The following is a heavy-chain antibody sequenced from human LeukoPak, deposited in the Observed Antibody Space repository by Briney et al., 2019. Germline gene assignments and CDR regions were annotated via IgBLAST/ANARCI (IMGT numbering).Heavy chain of an antibody. V-gene: IGHV1-46*01. CDR3: ARETIAVAGTDYYYMDV. D-gene: IGHD6-19*01. Sequence: ASVKVSCKASGYTFTSYYMHWVRQAPGQGLEWMGIINPSGGSTSYAQKFQGRVTMTRDMSTSTVYMELSSLRSEDTAVYYCARETIAVAGTDYYYMDVWGKGTTVTVSS. CDR2: INPSGGST. CDR1: GYTFTSYY. J-gene: IGHJ6*03.